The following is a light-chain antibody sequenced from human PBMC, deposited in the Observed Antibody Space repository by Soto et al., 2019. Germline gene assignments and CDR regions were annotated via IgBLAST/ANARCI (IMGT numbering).Light chain of an antibody. CDR3: QHFRA. CDR2: GAS. J-gene: IGKJ5*01. Sequence: EVVLTQSPGTLSLSPGERATLSCRASQSVSSSYVAWYQQKRGQAPRLLMYGASSRATGIPDRFSGSGSGTDCTLTTSRLEPEDFVLYYCQHFRAFGQGTRLEIK. CDR1: QSVSSSY. V-gene: IGKV3-20*01.